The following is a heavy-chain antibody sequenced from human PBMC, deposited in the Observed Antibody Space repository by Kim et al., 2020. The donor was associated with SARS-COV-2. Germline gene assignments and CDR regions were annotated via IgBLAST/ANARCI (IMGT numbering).Heavy chain of an antibody. J-gene: IGHJ4*02. Sequence: GGSLRLSCAASGFTFSSYAMSWVRQAPGKGLEWVSAISGSGGSTYYADSVKGRFTISRDNSKNTLYLQMNSLRAEDTAVYYCRLFCGHYSNYGSDYWGQGTLVTVSS. D-gene: IGHD4-4*01. CDR3: RLFCGHYSNYGSDY. CDR1: GFTFSSYA. V-gene: IGHV3-23*01. CDR2: ISGSGGST.